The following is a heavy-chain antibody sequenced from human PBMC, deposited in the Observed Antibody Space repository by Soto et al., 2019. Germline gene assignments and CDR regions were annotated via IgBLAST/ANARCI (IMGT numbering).Heavy chain of an antibody. J-gene: IGHJ4*02. D-gene: IGHD1-26*01. CDR2: IKTKSDGGAT. Sequence: EVQLVESGGGLVKPGGSLRLSCVGSGFTFTDAWMNWVRQAPGKGMEWVGRIKTKSDGGATDYAAPVKGRFTISRDDAKNTLDLQMYSLKSEDTAVYYCSTNRQSGDYWGQGTAVTVSS. CDR3: STNRQSGDY. CDR1: GFTFTDAW. V-gene: IGHV3-15*07.